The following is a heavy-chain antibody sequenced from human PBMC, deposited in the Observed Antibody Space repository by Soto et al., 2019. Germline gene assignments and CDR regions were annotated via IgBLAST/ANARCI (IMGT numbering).Heavy chain of an antibody. V-gene: IGHV4-34*01. CDR1: GGSFSGYY. CDR3: ARRDYYYDSSS. CDR2: INHSGST. Sequence: SETLSLTCAVYGGSFSGYYWSWIRQPPGKGLEWIGEINHSGSTNYNPSLKSRVTISVDTSKNQFSLKLSSVTAADTAVYYCARRDYYYDSSSWGQGTLVTVSS. D-gene: IGHD3-22*01. J-gene: IGHJ4*02.